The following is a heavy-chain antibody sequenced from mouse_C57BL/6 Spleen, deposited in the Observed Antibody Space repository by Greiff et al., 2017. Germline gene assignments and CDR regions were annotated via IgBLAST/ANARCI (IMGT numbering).Heavy chain of an antibody. CDR3: ARTYGSSPWYYAMDY. Sequence: EVQGVESGPGMVKPSQSLSLTCTVTGYSITSGYDWHWIRHFPGNKLEWMGYISYSGSTTYNPSLKSRISITHDTSKNHFFLKLNSVTTEDTATYYCARTYGSSPWYYAMDYWGQGTSVTVSS. CDR1: GYSITSGYD. D-gene: IGHD1-1*01. J-gene: IGHJ4*01. V-gene: IGHV3-1*01. CDR2: ISYSGST.